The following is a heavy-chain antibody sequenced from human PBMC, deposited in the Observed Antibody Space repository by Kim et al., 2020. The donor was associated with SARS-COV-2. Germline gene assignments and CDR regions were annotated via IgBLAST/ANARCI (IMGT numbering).Heavy chain of an antibody. CDR3: ARDLGDY. V-gene: IGHV3-66*01. Sequence: GRSAFNATSVKGRFTISRDNSKNTLYLQMNSLRAEDTAVYYCARDLGDYWGQGTLVTVSS. J-gene: IGHJ4*02. D-gene: IGHD3-16*01. CDR2: GRSA.